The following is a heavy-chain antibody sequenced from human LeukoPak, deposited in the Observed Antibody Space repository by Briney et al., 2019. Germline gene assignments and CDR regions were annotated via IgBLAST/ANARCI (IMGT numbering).Heavy chain of an antibody. CDR3: ARDPKWELLPFFDY. Sequence: GGSLRLSCAASGFTFDDYGMSWVRHAPGKGLEWVANIKQDGSEKYYVDSVKGRFTISRGNAKNSLYLQMNSLRAEDTAVYYCARDPKWELLPFFDYWGQGTLVTVSS. V-gene: IGHV3-7*01. CDR1: GFTFDDYG. D-gene: IGHD1-26*01. CDR2: IKQDGSEK. J-gene: IGHJ4*02.